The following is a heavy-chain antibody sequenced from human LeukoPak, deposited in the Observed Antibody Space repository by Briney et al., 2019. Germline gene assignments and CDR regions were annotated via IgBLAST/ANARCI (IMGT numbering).Heavy chain of an antibody. D-gene: IGHD1-26*01. CDR1: GFTFSSYW. CDR3: ARRRYSGSSQHFDY. Sequence: GGTLRLSCAASGFTFSSYWMSWVRQAPGKGLEWVANIKQDGSEKYYVDSVKGRFTISRDNAKNSLYLQMNSLRAEDTAVYYCARRRYSGSSQHFDYWGQGTLVTVSS. CDR2: IKQDGSEK. J-gene: IGHJ4*02. V-gene: IGHV3-7*01.